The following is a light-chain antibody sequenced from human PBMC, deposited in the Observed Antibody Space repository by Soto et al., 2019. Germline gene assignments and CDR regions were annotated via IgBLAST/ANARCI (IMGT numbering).Light chain of an antibody. J-gene: IGKJ2*01. V-gene: IGKV3-15*01. CDR1: QSISTE. CDR3: QQGHNWPLT. Sequence: EIVMTQSPATLSVSPGGRATLSCRASQSISTELAWYQRKPGQPPIPLIYSASTRATGVPARSTGSGSGSEFTLTISGLQSEDFAVYYCQQGHNWPLTFGQGTRLEI. CDR2: SAS.